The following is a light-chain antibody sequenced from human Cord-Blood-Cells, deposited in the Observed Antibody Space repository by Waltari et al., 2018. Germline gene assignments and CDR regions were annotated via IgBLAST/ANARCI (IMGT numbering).Light chain of an antibody. V-gene: IGLV2-14*01. J-gene: IGLJ2*01. CDR1: SSDAGGHTY. Sequence: QSALTQPASVSGSPGQSITISCTGTSSDAGGHTYVSWYQQHPGKAPKLMIYDVSNRPSGVSNRFSGSKSGNTASLTISGLQAEDEADYYCSSYTSSSTNVVFGGGTKLTVL. CDR2: DVS. CDR3: SSYTSSSTNVV.